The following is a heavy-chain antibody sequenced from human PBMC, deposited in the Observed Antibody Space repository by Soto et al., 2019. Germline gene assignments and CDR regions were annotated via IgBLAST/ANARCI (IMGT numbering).Heavy chain of an antibody. Sequence: QVQLQESGPGLVKPSETLSLTCTVSGGSVSSGSYYWSWIRQPPGKGVEWIGYIYYSGSTNYNPSLKSRVTISVDTSKNQFSLKLSSVTAADTAVYYCARSPGYSYGFPLDYWGQGTLVTVSS. D-gene: IGHD5-18*01. V-gene: IGHV4-61*01. J-gene: IGHJ4*02. CDR1: GGSVSSGSYY. CDR3: ARSPGYSYGFPLDY. CDR2: IYYSGST.